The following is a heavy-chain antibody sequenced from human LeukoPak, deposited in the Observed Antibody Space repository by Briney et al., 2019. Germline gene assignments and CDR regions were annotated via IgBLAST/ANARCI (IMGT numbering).Heavy chain of an antibody. V-gene: IGHV4-59*08. Sequence: SETLSLTCTVSGGSISSYYWSWIRQPPGKGLEWIGYIYYSGSTNYNPSLKSRVTISVDTSKNQFSLKLSSVTAADTAVYYCAATDGVQQPTWAYNWFDPWGQGILVTVSS. CDR2: IYYSGST. CDR1: GGSISSYY. CDR3: AATDGVQQPTWAYNWFDP. J-gene: IGHJ5*02. D-gene: IGHD6-13*01.